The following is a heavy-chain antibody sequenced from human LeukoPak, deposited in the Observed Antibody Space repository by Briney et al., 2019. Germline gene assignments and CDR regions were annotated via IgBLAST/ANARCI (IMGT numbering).Heavy chain of an antibody. J-gene: IGHJ5*02. CDR1: GYTLTELS. D-gene: IGHD3-3*01. CDR2: FDPEDGET. CDR3: ATVLFTIFGVVITDGWFDP. V-gene: IGHV1-24*01. Sequence: ASVKVSCKVSGYTLTELSMHWVRQAPGKGLEWMGGFDPEDGETIYAQKFQGRVTMTEDTSTDTAYMELSSLRSEDTAVYYCATVLFTIFGVVITDGWFDPWGQGTLVTVSS.